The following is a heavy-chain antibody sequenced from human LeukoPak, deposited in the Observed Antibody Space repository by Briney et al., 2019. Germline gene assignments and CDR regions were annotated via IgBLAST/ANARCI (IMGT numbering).Heavy chain of an antibody. Sequence: AGGSLRLSCAASGFTFSSYGMHWVRQAPGKGLEWVAVIWYDGSNKYYADSVKGRFTISRDNSKNTLYLQMNSLRAEDTAVYYCAKDRITMVRGVIIPHDYWGQGTLATVSS. CDR2: IWYDGSNK. CDR3: AKDRITMVRGVIIPHDY. V-gene: IGHV3-33*06. CDR1: GFTFSSYG. J-gene: IGHJ4*02. D-gene: IGHD3-10*01.